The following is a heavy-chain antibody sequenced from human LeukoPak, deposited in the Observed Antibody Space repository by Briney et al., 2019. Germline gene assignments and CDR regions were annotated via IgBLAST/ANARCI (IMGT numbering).Heavy chain of an antibody. J-gene: IGHJ4*02. D-gene: IGHD6-19*01. CDR1: GFTFSTYA. Sequence: PGGSLRLSCAASGFTFSTYAVNWVRQAPGKGLEWVSSISSSSSYIYYADSVKGRFTISRDNSKNTLYLQMNSLRAEDTAVYYCAKQQWLAYWGQGTLVTVSS. CDR2: ISSSSSYI. V-gene: IGHV3-23*01. CDR3: AKQQWLAY.